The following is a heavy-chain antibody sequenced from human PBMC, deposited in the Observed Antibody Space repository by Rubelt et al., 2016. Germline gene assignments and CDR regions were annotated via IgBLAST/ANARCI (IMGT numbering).Heavy chain of an antibody. V-gene: IGHV4-34*01. CDR2: INHSGST. CDR3: ARGKGGLGVTMMDY. J-gene: IGHJ4*02. Sequence: QVQLQQWGAGLLKPSETLSLTCAVYGGSFSGYYWSWIRQPPGKGLEWIGEINHSGSTNYNPSLKSRVTLSVDTSKNQFSLKLSSVTAADTAVYYCARGKGGLGVTMMDYWGQGTLVTVSS. D-gene: IGHD3-22*01. CDR1: GGSFSGYY.